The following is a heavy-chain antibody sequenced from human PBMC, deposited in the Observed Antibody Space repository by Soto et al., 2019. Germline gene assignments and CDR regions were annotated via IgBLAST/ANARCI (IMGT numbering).Heavy chain of an antibody. CDR2: IYYSEST. D-gene: IGHD6-19*01. J-gene: IGHJ6*02. Sequence: QLQLQESGPGLVKPSDTLSLTCTVSGGSVNSGTYYWSWIWQPPGKGLEWIGNIYYSESTNYNPSLRSRITISVDSSKNQFSLKRSSVTAADTAVYYCARERWDSSGRYGIDVWGQGTTVTVSS. CDR3: ARERWDSSGRYGIDV. V-gene: IGHV4-61*01. CDR1: GGSVNSGTYY.